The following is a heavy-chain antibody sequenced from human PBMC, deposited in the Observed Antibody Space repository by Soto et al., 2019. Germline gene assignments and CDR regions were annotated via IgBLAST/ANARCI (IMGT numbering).Heavy chain of an antibody. CDR2: IGSAGDT. CDR1: GFTFSSYD. J-gene: IGHJ6*02. CDR3: AREGGYCDSTSCYSYGMDV. V-gene: IGHV3-13*01. Sequence: GGSLRPSCAASGFTFSSYDMHWVRPATGKGLEWVSAIGSAGDTYYPGSVKGRFTISRENAKNSLYLQMNSLRAGDTAVYYCAREGGYCDSTSCYSYGMDVWGQGTTVTVSS. D-gene: IGHD2-2*01.